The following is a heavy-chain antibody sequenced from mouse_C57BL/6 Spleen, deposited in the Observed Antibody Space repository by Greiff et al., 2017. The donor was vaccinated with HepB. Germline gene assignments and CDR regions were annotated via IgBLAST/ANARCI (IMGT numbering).Heavy chain of an antibody. CDR1: GYSFTDYN. J-gene: IGHJ1*03. D-gene: IGHD1-1*01. CDR2: INPNYGTT. Sequence: VQLKESGPELVKPGASVKISCKASGYSFTDYNMNWVKQSNGKSLEWIGVINPNYGTTSYNKKFKGKATLTVDQTSSTAYMQLNSLTSEDSAVYYCARGRGKPSYWYFDVWGTGTTVTVSS. CDR3: ARGRGKPSYWYFDV. V-gene: IGHV1-39*01.